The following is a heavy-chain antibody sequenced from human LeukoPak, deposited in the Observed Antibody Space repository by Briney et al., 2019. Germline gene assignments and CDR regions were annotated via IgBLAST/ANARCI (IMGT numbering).Heavy chain of an antibody. D-gene: IGHD3-22*01. CDR3: ARSMYYYDSSGPKSPDDAFDI. Sequence: SETLSLTCTVSGGSISSYYWSWIRQPPGKGLEWIGYIYYSGSTNYNPSLKSRVTISVDTSKNQFSLKLSSVTAADTAVYYCARSMYYYDSSGPKSPDDAFDIWGQGTMVTVSS. J-gene: IGHJ3*02. V-gene: IGHV4-59*01. CDR1: GGSISSYY. CDR2: IYYSGST.